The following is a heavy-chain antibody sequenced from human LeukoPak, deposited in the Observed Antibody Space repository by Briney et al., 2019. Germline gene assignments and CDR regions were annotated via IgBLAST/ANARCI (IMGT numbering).Heavy chain of an antibody. CDR3: AKDLQQWLVLGY. Sequence: GVLRLSCAASGFTFSSYGMSWVRQAPGKGLEWVSAISGSGGSTYYADSVKGRFTISRDNSKNTLYLQMNSLRAEDTAVYYCAKDLQQWLVLGYWGQGTMVTVSS. CDR2: ISGSGGST. D-gene: IGHD6-19*01. V-gene: IGHV3-23*01. CDR1: GFTFSSYG. J-gene: IGHJ3*01.